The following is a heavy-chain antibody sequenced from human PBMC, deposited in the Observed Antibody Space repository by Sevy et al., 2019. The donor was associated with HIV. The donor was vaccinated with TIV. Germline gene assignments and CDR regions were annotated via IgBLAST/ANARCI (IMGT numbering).Heavy chain of an antibody. CDR1: GGSFSNSD. V-gene: IGHV1-69*13. CDR3: ARVGGAREGYDYVGSSFIDH. D-gene: IGHD3-16*01. CDR2: IIPRFGTA. J-gene: IGHJ4*02. Sequence: ASVKVSCKVSGGSFSNSDVIWFRQAPGQGLEWMGRIIPRFGTANYAQRFQGRVTITADESTRTVFMELSRLRSEDTALFYCARVGGAREGYDYVGSSFIDHWGQGTLVTVSS.